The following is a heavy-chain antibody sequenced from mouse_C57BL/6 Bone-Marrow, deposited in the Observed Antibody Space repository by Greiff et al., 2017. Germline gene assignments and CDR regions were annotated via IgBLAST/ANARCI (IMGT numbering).Heavy chain of an antibody. CDR3: ARGGTTVGDYYAIDY. V-gene: IGHV3-6*01. Sequence: EVQLQESGPGLVKPSQSLSLTCSVTGYSITSGYYWKWIRQFPGNKLEWRGYISYDGSNNYNPYLKNRITITRDTSKNQFFLKLNSVTTEDTATYYCARGGTTVGDYYAIDYWGQGTSVTVSS. J-gene: IGHJ4*01. CDR1: GYSITSGYY. D-gene: IGHD1-1*01. CDR2: ISYDGSN.